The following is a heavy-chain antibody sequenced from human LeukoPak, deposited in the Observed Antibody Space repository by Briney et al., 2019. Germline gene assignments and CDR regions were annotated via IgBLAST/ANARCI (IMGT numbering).Heavy chain of an antibody. CDR2: INHSGST. J-gene: IGHJ4*02. D-gene: IGHD3-22*01. CDR1: GGSFSGYY. Sequence: SETLSLTCAVYGGSFSGYYWSWIRQPPGEGLEWIGEINHSGSTNYNPSLKSRVTISVDTSKNQFSLKLSSVTAADTAVYYCARSNYDSSGRIMEGDYWGQGTLVTVSS. CDR3: ARSNYDSSGRIMEGDY. V-gene: IGHV4-34*01.